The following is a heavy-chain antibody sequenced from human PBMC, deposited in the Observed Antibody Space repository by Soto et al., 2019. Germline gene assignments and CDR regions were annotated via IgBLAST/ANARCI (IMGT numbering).Heavy chain of an antibody. CDR2: INHSGST. CDR1: GGSFSGYY. CDR3: ARTYCSSTSCRLNYGVRGGDYMDV. V-gene: IGHV4-34*01. J-gene: IGHJ6*03. Sequence: SETLSLTCAVYGGSFSGYYWSWIRQPPGKGLEWIGEINHSGSTNYNPSLKSRVTISVDTSKNQFSLKLSSVTAADTAVYYCARTYCSSTSCRLNYGVRGGDYMDVWGKGTTVTVSS. D-gene: IGHD2-2*01.